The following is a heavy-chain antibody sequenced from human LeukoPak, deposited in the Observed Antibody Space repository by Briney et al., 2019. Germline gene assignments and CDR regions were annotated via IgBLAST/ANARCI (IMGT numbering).Heavy chain of an antibody. Sequence: ASVKVSCKASGYTFTSYGISWVRQAPGQGLEWMGWISAYNGNTNYAQKLQGRVTMTTDTSTSTAYMELRSLRSDDTVVYYCASRGGFGELLSLDYWGQGTLVTVSS. V-gene: IGHV1-18*01. CDR1: GYTFTSYG. D-gene: IGHD3-10*01. CDR2: ISAYNGNT. CDR3: ASRGGFGELLSLDY. J-gene: IGHJ4*02.